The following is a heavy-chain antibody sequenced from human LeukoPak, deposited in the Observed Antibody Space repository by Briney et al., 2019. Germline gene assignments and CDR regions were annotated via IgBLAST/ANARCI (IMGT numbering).Heavy chain of an antibody. CDR2: IYYSGTT. Sequence: SETLSLTCTVSGGSISSHYWSWIRQPPGKGLEWIGYIYYSGTTYYNPSLKGRISFSMQTSKNQFSLNLRSVTAGDTAVYYCARDPVYGSGTFWGQGTLVTVSS. J-gene: IGHJ4*02. D-gene: IGHD3-10*01. V-gene: IGHV4-30-4*01. CDR3: ARDPVYGSGTF. CDR1: GGSISSHY.